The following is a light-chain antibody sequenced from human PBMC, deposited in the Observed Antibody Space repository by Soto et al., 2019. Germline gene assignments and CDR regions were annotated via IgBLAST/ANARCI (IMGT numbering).Light chain of an antibody. J-gene: IGKJ1*01. V-gene: IGKV3-20*01. CDR3: QQYASSPLT. CDR1: QSFSNNY. CDR2: DAS. Sequence: IVLTQSPGTLSLSPGERATLSCRASQSFSNNYLAWYQQKPVQAPRLLIYDASSRAAGIPDRFSASGSGTDFTLTISRLEPEDFAVYYCQQYASSPLTFGRGTKVDI.